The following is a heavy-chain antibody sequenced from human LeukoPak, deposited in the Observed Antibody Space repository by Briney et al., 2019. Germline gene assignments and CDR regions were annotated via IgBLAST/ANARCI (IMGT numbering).Heavy chain of an antibody. V-gene: IGHV1-46*01. CDR3: ARAIPNYVWGSYRYDNNWYFDL. J-gene: IGHJ2*01. CDR1: GYSFTSYH. Sequence: ASVKVSCKASGYSFTSYHIHWVRQAPGQGLEWMGIINPSGGSTTYAQKFQGRVTISVDTSKNQFSLKLSSVTAADTAVYYCARAIPNYVWGSYRYDNNWYFDLWGRGTLVTVSS. D-gene: IGHD3-16*02. CDR2: INPSGGST.